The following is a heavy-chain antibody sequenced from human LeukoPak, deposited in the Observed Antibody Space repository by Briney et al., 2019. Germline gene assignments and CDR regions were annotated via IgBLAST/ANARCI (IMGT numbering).Heavy chain of an antibody. D-gene: IGHD3-3*01. V-gene: IGHV3-66*01. CDR3: ARGIGSQLRSGWFDP. J-gene: IGHJ5*02. CDR2: IYSGGNT. Sequence: GGSLRLSCAASGFTFGNYAMSWVRQAPGKGLGWVSVIYSGGNTYYADSVEGRFTISRDNSKNTLYLQMNSLRAEDTAVYYCARGIGSQLRSGWFDPWGQGTLVTVSS. CDR1: GFTFGNYA.